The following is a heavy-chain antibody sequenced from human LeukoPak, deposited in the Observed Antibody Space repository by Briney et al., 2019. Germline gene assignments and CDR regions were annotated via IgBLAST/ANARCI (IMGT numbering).Heavy chain of an antibody. Sequence: SETLSLTCTVSGGSISGYYWSWIRQPPGKGPEWIGYSDKSGSTNYNPSLKSRVTISVDTSTNQFSLRLSSVTAADTAVYYCAADRNNRSWYYYWGQGILVTVSS. D-gene: IGHD2/OR15-2a*01. CDR1: GGSISGYY. CDR2: SDKSGST. V-gene: IGHV4-59*08. CDR3: AADRNNRSWYYY. J-gene: IGHJ4*02.